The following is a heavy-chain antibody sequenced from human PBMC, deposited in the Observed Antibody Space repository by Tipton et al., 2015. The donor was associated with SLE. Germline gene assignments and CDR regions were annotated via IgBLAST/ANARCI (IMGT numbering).Heavy chain of an antibody. Sequence: GSLRLSCVAFGFAFYSYWMSWVRQAPGKGLGWLANTNQDGTEIIYVDSVKGRFTISSENPKNSLFLQMDGLRAVDTAVYFCAGRPKYYFDYWGQGTLVTVSS. CDR2: TNQDGTEI. CDR1: GFAFYSYW. CDR3: AGRPKYYFDY. J-gene: IGHJ4*02. V-gene: IGHV3-7*01.